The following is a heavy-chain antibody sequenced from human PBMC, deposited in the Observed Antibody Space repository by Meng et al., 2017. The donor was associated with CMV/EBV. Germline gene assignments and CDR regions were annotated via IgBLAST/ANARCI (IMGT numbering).Heavy chain of an antibody. CDR3: ARVYYYDSSGFEWFDP. CDR2: IYYSGST. J-gene: IGHJ5*02. Sequence: SETLSLTCTVSGGSISSGGYYWSWLRQHPGKGLEWIGYIYYSGSTYYNPSLKSRVTISVDTSKNQFSLKLSSVTAADTAVYYCARVYYYDSSGFEWFDPWGQGTLVTVSS. D-gene: IGHD3-22*01. CDR1: GGSISSGGYY. V-gene: IGHV4-31*03.